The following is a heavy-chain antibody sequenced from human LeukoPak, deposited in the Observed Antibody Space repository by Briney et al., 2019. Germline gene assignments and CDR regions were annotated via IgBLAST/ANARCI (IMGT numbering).Heavy chain of an antibody. CDR3: AKDSETIFGVAVQYFDY. J-gene: IGHJ4*02. V-gene: IGHV3-23*01. D-gene: IGHD3-3*01. Sequence: HPGGSLRLSCAASGFTFSSYAMSWVRQAPGKGLEWASAISGSGGSTYYADSVKGRFTISRDNSKNTLYLQMNSLRAEDTAVYYCAKDSETIFGVAVQYFDYWGQGTLVTVSS. CDR1: GFTFSSYA. CDR2: ISGSGGST.